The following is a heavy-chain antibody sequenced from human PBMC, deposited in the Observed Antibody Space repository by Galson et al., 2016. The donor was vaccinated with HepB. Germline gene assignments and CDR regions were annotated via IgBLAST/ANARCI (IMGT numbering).Heavy chain of an antibody. CDR3: ARGGNYQLPPL. J-gene: IGHJ4*02. CDR2: ISFDGNNN. V-gene: IGHV3-30-3*01. D-gene: IGHD2-2*01. CDR1: GFTFSSHA. Sequence: SLRLSCAASGFTFSSHAMHWVRQAPGKGLEWLAVISFDGNNNFYMDPVKGRSTLSRDNSKNTAFLQMNSLRVDDTGVYYCARGGNYQLPPLWGQGTLVTVSS.